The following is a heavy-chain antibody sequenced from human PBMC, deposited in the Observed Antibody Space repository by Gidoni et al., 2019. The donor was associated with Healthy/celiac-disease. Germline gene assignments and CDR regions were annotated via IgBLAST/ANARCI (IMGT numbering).Heavy chain of an antibody. D-gene: IGHD1-1*01. CDR2: IWYDGSNK. J-gene: IGHJ6*02. Sequence: QVQLVESGGGVVQPGRSLRPSCAASGFPFSSYGMHGVRKAPGKGLGWVAVIWYDGSNKYYADSVKGRFTISRDNSKNTLYLQMNSLRAEDTAVYYCARDGRGGMDVWGQGTTVTVSS. V-gene: IGHV3-33*01. CDR1: GFPFSSYG. CDR3: ARDGRGGMDV.